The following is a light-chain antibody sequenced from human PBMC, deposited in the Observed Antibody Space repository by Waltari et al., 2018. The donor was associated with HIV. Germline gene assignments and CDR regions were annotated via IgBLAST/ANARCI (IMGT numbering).Light chain of an antibody. J-gene: IGKJ1*01. V-gene: IGKV4-1*01. CDR1: HTVFYSSNNKKY. Sequence: DIALIQSPDFLAVSLGERATVSCKSNHTVFYSSNNKKYLAWYQHKPGQPQKLLFYWATTRESGVPDRFGGSGSGTDFALTISSLQAEDVAVYYCQQYYSLPRTFGQGTKVEIK. CDR2: WAT. CDR3: QQYYSLPRT.